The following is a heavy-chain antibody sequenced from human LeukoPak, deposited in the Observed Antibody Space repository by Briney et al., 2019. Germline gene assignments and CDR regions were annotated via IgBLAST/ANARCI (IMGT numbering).Heavy chain of an antibody. J-gene: IGHJ5*02. CDR1: GYSFGGYY. D-gene: IGHD5-18*01. Sequence: ASVKVSCKTSGYSFGGYYIHWVRQAPGQGLEWMGRNNPNSANTKYAQKFQGRVTMTRDTSTNTVFMELSSLRSDDTAVYYCARDGAYSLGLIWLDPWGQGTLVSVSS. CDR3: ARDGAYSLGLIWLDP. CDR2: NNPNSANT. V-gene: IGHV1-2*06.